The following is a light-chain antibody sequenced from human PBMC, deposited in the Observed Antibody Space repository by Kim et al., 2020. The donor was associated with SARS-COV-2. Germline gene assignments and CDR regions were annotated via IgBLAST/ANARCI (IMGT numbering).Light chain of an antibody. CDR2: KNN. CDR3: ASWHDSLTGRV. V-gene: IGLV1-44*01. J-gene: IGLJ3*02. Sequence: QAVVTQPPSVSGTPGQRVTISCSGSASNIGGNTVSWYQQLPGTAPKLLIYKNNQRPSGVPDRFSGSKSGTSASLAISGLQSEDEADYYGASWHDSLTGRVFGGGTQLTVL. CDR1: ASNIGGNT.